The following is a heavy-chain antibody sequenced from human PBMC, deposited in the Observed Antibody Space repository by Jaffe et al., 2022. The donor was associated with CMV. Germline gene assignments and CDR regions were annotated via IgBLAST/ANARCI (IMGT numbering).Heavy chain of an antibody. CDR1: GGSFSGYY. J-gene: IGHJ5*02. V-gene: IGHV4-34*01. CDR2: INHSGST. D-gene: IGHD3-22*01. CDR3: ARGRRVPYYYDSSGYGPFDP. Sequence: QVQLQQWGAGLLKPSETLSLTCAVYGGSFSGYYWSWIRQPPGKGLEWIGEINHSGSTNYNPSLKSRVTISVDTSKNQFSLKLSSVTAADTAVYYCARGRRVPYYYDSSGYGPFDPWGQGTLVTVSS.